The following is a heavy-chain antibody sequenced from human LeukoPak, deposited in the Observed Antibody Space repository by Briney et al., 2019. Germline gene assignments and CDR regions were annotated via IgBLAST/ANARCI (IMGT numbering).Heavy chain of an antibody. V-gene: IGHV1-2*06. CDR1: GYTFTGYY. D-gene: IGHD1-26*01. J-gene: IGHJ4*02. CDR3: TRESGSYHGNDY. CDR2: INPNNGAT. Sequence: ASVTVSCKASGYTFTGYYMHWVRQAPGQGLEWMGRINPNNGATNYAQKFQGRVTITGDTSISTAYMELSSLRSDDTAVYYCTRESGSYHGNDYWGQGTLVTVSS.